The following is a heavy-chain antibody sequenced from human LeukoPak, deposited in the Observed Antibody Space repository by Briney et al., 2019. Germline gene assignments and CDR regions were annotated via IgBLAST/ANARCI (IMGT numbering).Heavy chain of an antibody. CDR1: GYTVTIYG. CDR2: ISANNGNT. J-gene: IGHJ4*02. Sequence: ASVKGSCKASGYTVTIYGISWVPQAPGQGLEWVGWISANNGNTNYTQKLQCRVTVTTARSPSTPYMELRRLRSADTAVYYCARGDIVATRGFYYFDYWGQGTVVTVPS. CDR3: ARGDIVATRGFYYFDY. V-gene: IGHV1-18*04. D-gene: IGHD5-12*01.